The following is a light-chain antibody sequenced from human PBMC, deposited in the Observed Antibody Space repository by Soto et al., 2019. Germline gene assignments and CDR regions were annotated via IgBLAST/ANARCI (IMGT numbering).Light chain of an antibody. V-gene: IGKV3-20*01. Sequence: EIVLTQSPATLSLSPGERGTLSCRASQSVSGSFLAWYQQKPGQAPRLLLYGASIRATGIPDRISSRWSGESFTTTSSRQEQADVADYCWQYNGSPSTFGQGTKVDIK. J-gene: IGKJ1*01. CDR2: GAS. CDR3: QYNGSPST. CDR1: QSVSGSF.